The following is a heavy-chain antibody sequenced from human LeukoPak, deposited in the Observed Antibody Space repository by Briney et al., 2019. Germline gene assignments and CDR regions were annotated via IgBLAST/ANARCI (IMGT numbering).Heavy chain of an antibody. CDR3: ARDEIDRGYSYGSVYY. D-gene: IGHD5-18*01. V-gene: IGHV1-69*13. CDR1: GGTFSSYA. CDR2: IIPIFGTA. Sequence: GASVKVSCKASGGTFSSYAISWVRQAPGQGLEWMGGIIPIFGTANYAQKFQGRVTITADESTSTAYMELSSLRSEDTAVYYCARDEIDRGYSYGSVYYWGQGTLVTVSS. J-gene: IGHJ4*02.